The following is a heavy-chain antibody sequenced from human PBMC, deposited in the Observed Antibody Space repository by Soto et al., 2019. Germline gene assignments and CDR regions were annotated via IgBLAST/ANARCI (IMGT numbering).Heavy chain of an antibody. CDR2: ISGSGGNT. Sequence: EVQLLESGGGLVQPGGSLRLSCADSGFTFSSYVINWVRKAPGQGLEWVSGISGSGGNTYYADSVKGRTTISIDNSKNPLDLQMDSLRAEVTAVSYCARGTRAPPPREYGMDVCGQGTTGAVTS. CDR3: ARGTRAPPPREYGMDV. J-gene: IGHJ6*02. CDR1: GFTFSSYV. D-gene: IGHD1-1*01. V-gene: IGHV3-23*01.